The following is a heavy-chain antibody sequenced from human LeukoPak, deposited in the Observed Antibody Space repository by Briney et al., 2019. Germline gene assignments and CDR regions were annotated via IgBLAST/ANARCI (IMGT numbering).Heavy chain of an antibody. CDR3: ASTMVRGVQQDY. D-gene: IGHD3-10*01. Sequence: GGSLTLSCAASGCTFSSYAMSWVRQAPGKGREWVSAISGSGGSTYYADSVKGRFTISRDNSKTTLYLQMNSLRAEDTAVYYCASTMVRGVQQDYWGQGTLVTASS. CDR2: ISGSGGST. CDR1: GCTFSSYA. V-gene: IGHV3-23*01. J-gene: IGHJ4*02.